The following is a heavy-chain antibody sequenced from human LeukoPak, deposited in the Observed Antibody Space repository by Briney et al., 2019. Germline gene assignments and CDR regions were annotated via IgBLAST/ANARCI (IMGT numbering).Heavy chain of an antibody. CDR1: GFTVSSNY. Sequence: GGSLRLSCAASGFTVSSNYMSWVRQAPGKGLEWVSVIYSGGSTYYADSVKGRFTISRDNSKNTLYLQVNSLRAEDTAVYYCARTSGFCSSTSCYTSSFDYWGQGTLVTVSS. V-gene: IGHV3-53*01. J-gene: IGHJ4*02. D-gene: IGHD2-2*02. CDR2: IYSGGST. CDR3: ARTSGFCSSTSCYTSSFDY.